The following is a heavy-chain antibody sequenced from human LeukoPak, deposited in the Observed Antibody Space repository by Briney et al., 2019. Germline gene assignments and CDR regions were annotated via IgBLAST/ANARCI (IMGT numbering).Heavy chain of an antibody. D-gene: IGHD3-9*01. Sequence: PGASLRLSCAASGFIFSNYAMYWVRQAPGKGLEWVSAISGRSDNTYYADSVKGRFTLSRDSSKNTLYLQMNSLRADDTAVYYCVKWGDYDVLTGYYVSDFWGQGTLVTVS. CDR1: GFIFSNYA. V-gene: IGHV3-23*01. CDR2: ISGRSDNT. J-gene: IGHJ4*02. CDR3: VKWGDYDVLTGYYVSDF.